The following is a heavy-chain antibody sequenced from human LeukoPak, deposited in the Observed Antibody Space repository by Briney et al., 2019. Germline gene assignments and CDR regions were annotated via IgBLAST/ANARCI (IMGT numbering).Heavy chain of an antibody. D-gene: IGHD3-22*01. V-gene: IGHV3-7*03. J-gene: IGHJ4*02. CDR2: IKQDGSEK. Sequence: GGSLRLSCAASGFTFSSYWMSWVRQAPGKGLEWVANIKQDGSEKYYVDSVKGRFTISRDNAKNSLYLQMNSLKTEDTAVYYCTTDDYYDSSGYHPGFDYWGQGTLVTVSS. CDR3: TTDDYYDSSGYHPGFDY. CDR1: GFTFSSYW.